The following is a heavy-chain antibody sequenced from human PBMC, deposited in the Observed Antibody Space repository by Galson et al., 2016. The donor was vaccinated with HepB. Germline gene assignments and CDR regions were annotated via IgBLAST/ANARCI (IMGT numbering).Heavy chain of an antibody. CDR1: GFTFGRYA. CDR2: LSGDGGST. Sequence: SLRLSCAASGFTFGRYAMSWVRQPPGKGLEWVSALSGDGGSTYYAGSVQGRFTSSRDRSTNTMYLQMNSLRTDDTAVYYCARFTQEWLDRVYYFDYWGQGTLVTVSS. D-gene: IGHD6-19*01. CDR3: ARFTQEWLDRVYYFDY. J-gene: IGHJ4*02. V-gene: IGHV3-23*01.